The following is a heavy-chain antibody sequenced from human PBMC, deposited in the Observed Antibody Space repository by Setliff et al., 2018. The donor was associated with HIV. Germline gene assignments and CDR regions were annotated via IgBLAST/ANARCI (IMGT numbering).Heavy chain of an antibody. CDR2: INGRGDDT. V-gene: IGHV3-23*01. CDR1: GFTFRNYA. CDR3: AKEWSITAVIVVPSWDH. Sequence: LRLSCAASGFTFRNYAMSWVRQAPGKGLEWVSTINGRGDDTYYADSVKGRFTISRDNSKNTVSLQMSSLRADDTAVYYCAKEWSITAVIVVPSWDHWGQGTLVTVSS. J-gene: IGHJ4*02. D-gene: IGHD3-22*01.